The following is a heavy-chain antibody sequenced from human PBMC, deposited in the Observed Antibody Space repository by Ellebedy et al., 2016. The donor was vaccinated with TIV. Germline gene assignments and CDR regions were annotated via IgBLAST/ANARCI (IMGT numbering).Heavy chain of an antibody. Sequence: GGSLRLXXAASGFTFSSYAMSWVRQAPGKGLEWVSSINARGDDTYYVNPVKGRFTISRDNSKDTLYLQMNSLKTEDTAVYYCTRPYGDPSPPGEWFDPWGQGTLVTVSS. V-gene: IGHV3-23*01. D-gene: IGHD3-10*01. CDR2: INARGDDT. CDR1: GFTFSSYA. CDR3: TRPYGDPSPPGEWFDP. J-gene: IGHJ5*02.